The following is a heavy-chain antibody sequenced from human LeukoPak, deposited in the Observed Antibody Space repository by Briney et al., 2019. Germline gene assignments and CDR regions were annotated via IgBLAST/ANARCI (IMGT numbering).Heavy chain of an antibody. D-gene: IGHD3-10*01. CDR1: GYTFTSYA. CDR3: ARDILITMVRGAGWFDP. CDR2: INAGNGNT. V-gene: IGHV1-3*01. Sequence: GASVKVSCKASGYTFTSYAMHWVRQAPGQRLEWMGWINAGNGNTKYSQKFQGRVTITRDTSASTAYMELSSLRSEDTAVYYCARDILITMVRGAGWFDPWGQGTLVTVSS. J-gene: IGHJ5*02.